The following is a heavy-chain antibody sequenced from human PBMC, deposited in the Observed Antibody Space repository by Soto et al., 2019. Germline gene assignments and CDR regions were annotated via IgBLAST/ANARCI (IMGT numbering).Heavy chain of an antibody. J-gene: IGHJ1*01. Sequence: NPGGSLRLSCAASGFTFTNAWMSWVRQAPGKGLEWVGRIKSKTDGGTTDYAAPVKGRFTISRDDSKNTLYLQMNSLKTEDTAVYYCTTARGTYGAEYFQHWGQGTQVTVSS. CDR3: TTARGTYGAEYFQH. CDR1: GFTFTNAW. CDR2: IKSKTDGGTT. D-gene: IGHD4-17*01. V-gene: IGHV3-15*01.